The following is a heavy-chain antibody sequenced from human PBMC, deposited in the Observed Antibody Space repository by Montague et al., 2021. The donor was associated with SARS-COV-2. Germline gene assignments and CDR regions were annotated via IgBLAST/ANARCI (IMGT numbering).Heavy chain of an antibody. Sequence: SLRLSCAASGFTVSRNYMGWVRQAPGKGLEWVSVIFGGGSTNYADSVKGRFTISSDISQNTLYLPMNSLRAEDMAVYYCAKGGTSYFYGMDVWGQGTTVAVSS. J-gene: IGHJ6*02. CDR1: GFTVSRNY. CDR3: AKGGTSYFYGMDV. V-gene: IGHV3-66*01. CDR2: IFGGGST. D-gene: IGHD1-26*01.